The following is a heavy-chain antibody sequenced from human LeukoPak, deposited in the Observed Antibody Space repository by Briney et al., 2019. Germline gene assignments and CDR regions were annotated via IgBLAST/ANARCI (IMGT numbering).Heavy chain of an antibody. CDR1: GFTFSSYG. CDR3: ARILPQGEGSGTDFQH. Sequence: GGSLRLSCAASGFTFSSYGMHWVRQAPGKGLEWVAVIWYDGSNKYYADSVKGRFTISRDNSKNTLYLQMNSLRAEDTAVYYCARILPQGEGSGTDFQHWGQGTLVTVSS. CDR2: IWYDGSNK. J-gene: IGHJ1*01. V-gene: IGHV3-33*01. D-gene: IGHD3-10*01.